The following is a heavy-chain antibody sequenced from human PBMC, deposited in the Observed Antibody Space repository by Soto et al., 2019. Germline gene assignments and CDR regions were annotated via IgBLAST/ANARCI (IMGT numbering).Heavy chain of an antibody. D-gene: IGHD6-13*01. J-gene: IGHJ1*01. Sequence: SETLSLTCAVSGGSISSGGYSWSWIRQPPGKGLEWIGYIYHSGSTYYNPSLKSRVTISVDRSKNQFSLKLSSVTAADTAVYYCASGVMAAAGPAEYFQHWGQGTLVTVSS. CDR1: GGSISSGGYS. V-gene: IGHV4-30-2*01. CDR3: ASGVMAAAGPAEYFQH. CDR2: IYHSGST.